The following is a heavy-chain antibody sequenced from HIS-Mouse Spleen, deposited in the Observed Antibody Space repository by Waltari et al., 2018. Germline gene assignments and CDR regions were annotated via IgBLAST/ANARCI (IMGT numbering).Heavy chain of an antibody. CDR1: AFPFSSYG. V-gene: IGHV3-30*18. Sequence: QVQLVESGGGVVQPGRSMRLSCAARAFPFSSYGMHRVRQGPGKGLEWLAVISYDGSNKYYADSVKGRFTISRDNSKNTLYLQMNSLRAEDTAVYYCAKDKHHAFDYWGQGTLVTVSS. CDR3: AKDKHHAFDY. J-gene: IGHJ4*02. CDR2: ISYDGSNK.